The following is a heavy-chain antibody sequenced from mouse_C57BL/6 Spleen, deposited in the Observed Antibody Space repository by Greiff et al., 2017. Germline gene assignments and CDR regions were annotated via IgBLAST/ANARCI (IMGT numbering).Heavy chain of an antibody. CDR2: ISDGGSYT. CDR1: GFTFSSYA. V-gene: IGHV5-4*01. CDR3: ARDRDGDWAD. J-gene: IGHJ3*01. D-gene: IGHD2-13*01. Sequence: VQWVESGGGFVQPGGSLKLSCAASGFTFSSYAMSWVRQTPEKRLEWVATISDGGSYTYYPDNVKGRFTISRDNAKNNLYLQMSHLKSEDTAMYDWARDRDGDWADWGQGTLVTVSA.